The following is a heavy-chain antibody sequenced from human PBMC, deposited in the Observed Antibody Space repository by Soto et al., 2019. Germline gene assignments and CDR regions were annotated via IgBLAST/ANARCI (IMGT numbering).Heavy chain of an antibody. D-gene: IGHD4-17*01. Sequence: GGSLRLSCAASGFTFSDYYMSWIRQAPGKGLEWVSYISSSGSTIYYADSVKGRFTISRDNAKTTVYLQMNSLRAEDTAVYFCASSATGLYGDYNWGQGALVTVSS. J-gene: IGHJ4*02. CDR1: GFTFSDYY. V-gene: IGHV3-11*01. CDR3: ASSATGLYGDYN. CDR2: ISSSGSTI.